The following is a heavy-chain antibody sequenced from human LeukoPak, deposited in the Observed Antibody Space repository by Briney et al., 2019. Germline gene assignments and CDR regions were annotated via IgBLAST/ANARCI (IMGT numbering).Heavy chain of an antibody. J-gene: IGHJ3*02. CDR2: MYYSGGT. CDR3: ARRVTITMLVAPGAFDI. Sequence: SETQSLTCTVSGGSISSSNHYWGWIRQPPGKGLEWMGSMYYSGGTYSNPSLKSRVSMSVDTSKDQFSLKLSSVTAADTAVYYCARRVTITMLVAPGAFDIWGQGIMVIVSS. V-gene: IGHV4-39*07. D-gene: IGHD3-22*01. CDR1: GGSISSSNHY.